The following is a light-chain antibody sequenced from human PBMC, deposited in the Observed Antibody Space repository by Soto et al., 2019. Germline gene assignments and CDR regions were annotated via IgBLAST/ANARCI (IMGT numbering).Light chain of an antibody. Sequence: QSALTQPASVSGSPGQSITISCTGTSNDVGAYNYVAWYQQHPGKAPKLLIYEVTKRPLGVPDRFSGSKSGNAASLTVSGLQAEDEADYYCSSYAGSNYPYVFGTGTKVTVL. V-gene: IGLV2-8*01. CDR2: EVT. J-gene: IGLJ1*01. CDR1: SNDVGAYNY. CDR3: SSYAGSNYPYV.